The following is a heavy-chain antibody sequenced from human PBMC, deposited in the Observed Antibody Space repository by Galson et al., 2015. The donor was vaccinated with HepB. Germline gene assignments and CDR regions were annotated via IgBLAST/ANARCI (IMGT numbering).Heavy chain of an antibody. CDR2: IYWDDDK. D-gene: IGHD3-22*01. Sequence: SGFSLSTSGVGVGWIRQPPGKALEWLALIYWDDDKRYSPSLKSRLTITKDTSKNQVVLTMTNMDPVDTATYYCAHNSRNYYDSSGYYDYWGQGTLVTVSS. CDR3: AHNSRNYYDSSGYYDY. CDR1: GFSLSTSGVG. J-gene: IGHJ4*02. V-gene: IGHV2-5*02.